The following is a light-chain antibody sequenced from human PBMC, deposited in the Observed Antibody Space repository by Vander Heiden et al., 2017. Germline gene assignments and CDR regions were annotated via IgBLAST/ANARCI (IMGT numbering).Light chain of an antibody. V-gene: IGKV3-20*01. CDR1: QIVSSSY. J-gene: IGKJ1*01. CDR3: QQYGSSPLT. Sequence: EILLTQSPCTLSLSPGERATLACRASQIVSSSYLAWYQRKPGQAPRLLIYGASSRATGIPDRFSGSGSGTDFTLTISRLEPEDFAVYYCQQYGSSPLTFGPGTKVEIK. CDR2: GAS.